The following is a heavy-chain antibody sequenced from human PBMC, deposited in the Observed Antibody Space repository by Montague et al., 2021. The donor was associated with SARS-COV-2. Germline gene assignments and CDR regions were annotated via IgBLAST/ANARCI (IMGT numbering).Heavy chain of an antibody. J-gene: IGHJ6*02. CDR1: GATTNTGTHY. CDR3: ARVRGAALYFGEVGYYGMVV. V-gene: IGHV4-39*02. CDR2: VYYTGKT. D-gene: IGHD3-10*01. Sequence: SETLSLTCNVTGATTNTGTHYWGWIRQPPGKVLEWIGSVYYTGKTYYNPSLKSRVTVSVDTSNNYFSLILTSVTAADTAVYYCARVRGAALYFGEVGYYGMVVWGQGTTVTVSS.